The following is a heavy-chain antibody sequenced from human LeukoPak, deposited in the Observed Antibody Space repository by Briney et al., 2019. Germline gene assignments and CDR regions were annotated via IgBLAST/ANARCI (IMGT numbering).Heavy chain of an antibody. D-gene: IGHD2-8*01. Sequence: SETLSLTCAVYGGSFSGYYWSWICQPPGKGLEWIGEINHSGSNNYNPSLKSRVTISVDTSKNQFSLKLSSVAAADTAVYYCARGGDIVLMVYADNWFDPWGQGTLVTVSS. J-gene: IGHJ5*02. V-gene: IGHV4-34*01. CDR3: ARGGDIVLMVYADNWFDP. CDR2: INHSGSN. CDR1: GGSFSGYY.